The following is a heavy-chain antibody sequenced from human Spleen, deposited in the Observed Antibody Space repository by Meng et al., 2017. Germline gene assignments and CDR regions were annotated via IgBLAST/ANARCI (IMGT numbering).Heavy chain of an antibody. Sequence: GEALKIFCAASGFYFNNAWMSWVRQAPGKGLEWVGRIKSNTDGGTAEYAAPVTGRFTISRDDSKNTLYLQMNSLTTEDTAVYYCSTSRSYWGQGALVTVSS. V-gene: IGHV3-15*01. J-gene: IGHJ4*02. CDR1: GFYFNNAW. CDR3: STSRSY. CDR2: IKSNTDGGTA.